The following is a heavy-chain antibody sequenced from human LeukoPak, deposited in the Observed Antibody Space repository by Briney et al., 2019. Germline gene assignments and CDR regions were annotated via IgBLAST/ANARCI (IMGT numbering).Heavy chain of an antibody. CDR1: GFTFNNAW. V-gene: IGHV3-15*01. Sequence: PGGSLRLSCAASGFTFNNAWVSWVRQAPGKGLEWVGRIKSKTDGGTADYAAPVKGRFTISRDDSKSTVYLQMNSLKTEDTAVYYCTTDQGYGSGSYYWFDPWGQGTLVTVSS. J-gene: IGHJ5*02. CDR2: IKSKTDGGTA. CDR3: TTDQGYGSGSYYWFDP. D-gene: IGHD3-10*01.